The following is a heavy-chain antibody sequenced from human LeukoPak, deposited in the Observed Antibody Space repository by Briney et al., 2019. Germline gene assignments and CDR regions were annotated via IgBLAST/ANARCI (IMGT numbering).Heavy chain of an antibody. CDR1: GFTFSNAW. CDR2: SKTKTDGGTT. Sequence: PGGSLRLSCAASGFTFSNAWMSWVRQVPNKGLEWVGRSKTKTDGGTTDYAAPVKGRFTISRDDSKDTLYLQMNSLKSEDTAVYYCTTDYGSGSYHYFNYWGQGTLVTVSS. D-gene: IGHD3-10*01. V-gene: IGHV3-15*01. J-gene: IGHJ4*02. CDR3: TTDYGSGSYHYFNY.